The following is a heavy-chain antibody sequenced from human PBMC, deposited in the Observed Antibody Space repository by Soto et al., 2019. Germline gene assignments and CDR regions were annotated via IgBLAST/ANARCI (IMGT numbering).Heavy chain of an antibody. D-gene: IGHD2-2*01. CDR3: ARVIPGAEAWFDP. CDR2: ISAYTDDP. J-gene: IGHJ5*02. Sequence: GASVKVSCKASGNTFTNFGVTWARQAPGQGLEWMGWISAYTDDPNYAQKFQGRVTMTIDTSTSTAYLDLRSLTYDDTAVYYCARVIPGAEAWFDPWGQGALVNVSS. V-gene: IGHV1-18*01. CDR1: GNTFTNFG.